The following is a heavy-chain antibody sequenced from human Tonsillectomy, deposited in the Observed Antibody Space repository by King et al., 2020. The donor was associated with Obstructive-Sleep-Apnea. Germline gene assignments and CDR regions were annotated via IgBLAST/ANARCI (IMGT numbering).Heavy chain of an antibody. CDR1: GFTFSNYD. CDR3: ARVSFKDAYYGMDV. D-gene: IGHD3-16*01. V-gene: IGHV3-13*04. J-gene: IGHJ6*02. CDR2: IGPAGDT. Sequence: LVQSGGGLIQPGGSLRLSCVASGFTFSNYDMHWVRQAPGKGLEWVSGIGPAGDTYYPGSVKGRFTISRENDKNALYLQMNSLRPGDTAVYFCARVSFKDAYYGMDVWGQGTTVTVSS.